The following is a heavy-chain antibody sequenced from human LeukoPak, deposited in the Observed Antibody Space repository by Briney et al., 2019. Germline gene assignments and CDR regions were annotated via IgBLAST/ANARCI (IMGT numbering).Heavy chain of an antibody. CDR2: ISYDGNNK. D-gene: IGHD4-11*01. Sequence: GGSLRLSCAASGFTFSNYAMHWVRQAPGKGLEWVAVISYDGNNKFYADSVKGRFTISRDNAKNSLYLQMNSLRAEDTAVYYCARSLKATDYRGVDIWGQGTLVPVSS. V-gene: IGHV3-30-3*01. CDR1: GFTFSNYA. CDR3: ARSLKATDYRGVDI. J-gene: IGHJ3*02.